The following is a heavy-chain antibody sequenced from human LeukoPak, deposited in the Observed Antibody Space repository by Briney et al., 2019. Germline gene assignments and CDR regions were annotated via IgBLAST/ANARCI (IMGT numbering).Heavy chain of an antibody. V-gene: IGHV3-23*01. CDR3: AKEGELAYFDY. D-gene: IGHD1-26*01. Sequence: GGSLRLSCAASGFTFSSYWMHWVRQAPGKGLEWVSGISGSGGSTYYADSVKGRFTISRDNSKNTVYLQMNSLRAEDTAVYYCAKEGELAYFDYWGQGTLVTVSS. CDR2: ISGSGGST. CDR1: GFTFSSYW. J-gene: IGHJ4*02.